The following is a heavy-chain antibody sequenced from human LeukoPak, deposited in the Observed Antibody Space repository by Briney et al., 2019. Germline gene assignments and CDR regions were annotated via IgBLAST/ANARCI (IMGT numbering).Heavy chain of an antibody. Sequence: GGSLKISFKGSGYRFTSYWIGWVRPMPGKGLEWMGMVYPGDSDTRYSPAFQGQVTISADKSISTASLQWSSLKASDTGMYYCARGYYDSSGYFADWGQATLVTVSA. J-gene: IGHJ4*02. D-gene: IGHD3-22*01. CDR2: VYPGDSDT. V-gene: IGHV5-51*01. CDR1: GYRFTSYW. CDR3: ARGYYDSSGYFAD.